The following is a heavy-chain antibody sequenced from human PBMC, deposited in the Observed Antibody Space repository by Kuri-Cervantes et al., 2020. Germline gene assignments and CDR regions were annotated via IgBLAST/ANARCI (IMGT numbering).Heavy chain of an antibody. V-gene: IGHV1-2*02. CDR2: INPNSRGT. CDR3: ARDRRYSSSWSFYGMDV. J-gene: IGHJ6*02. D-gene: IGHD6-13*01. Sequence: ASVKVSCKASGYTFTGYYMHWVRQAPGQGLEWMGWINPNSRGTNYAQKFQGRVTMTRDTSISTAYMELSRLRSDDTAVYYCARDRRYSSSWSFYGMDVWGQGTTVTVSS. CDR1: GYTFTGYY.